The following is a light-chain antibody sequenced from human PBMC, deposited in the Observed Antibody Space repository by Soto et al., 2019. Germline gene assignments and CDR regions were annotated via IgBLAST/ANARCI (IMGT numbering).Light chain of an antibody. V-gene: IGKV3-20*01. CDR2: GAS. CDR1: QSVDSAF. Sequence: EIVLTQSPGSLSLSLGERATLSCRASQSVDSAFFAWYQQKPRQPPSLLMYGASRSATGIPDRFSGTGSGTDFTLTIKRLEPQDFAEYYCQQYASSLTFGQGTKVEI. J-gene: IGKJ1*01. CDR3: QQYASSLT.